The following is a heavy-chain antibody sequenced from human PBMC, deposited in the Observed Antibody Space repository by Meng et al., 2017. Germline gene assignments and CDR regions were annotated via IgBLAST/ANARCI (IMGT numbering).Heavy chain of an antibody. Sequence: VELVECGAGVKKPGASVKVSCKASGYTFTGYYMHWVRQAPGQGLEWMGRINPNSGGTNYAQKFQGRVTMTRDTSISTAYMELSRLRSDDTAVYYCARSIVATMVFDYWGQGTLVTVSS. CDR1: GYTFTGYY. CDR2: INPNSGGT. V-gene: IGHV1-2*06. J-gene: IGHJ4*02. D-gene: IGHD5-12*01. CDR3: ARSIVATMVFDY.